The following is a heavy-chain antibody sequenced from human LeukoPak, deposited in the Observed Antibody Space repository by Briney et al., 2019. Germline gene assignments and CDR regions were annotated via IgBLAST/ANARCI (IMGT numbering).Heavy chain of an antibody. Sequence: ASVKVSCKASGYTFTAYYMHWVRQAPGQGLEWMGWINPNSGVTNYAQKFQGRVTITADESTSTAYMELSSLRSEDTAVYYCARGISSSSFDYWGQGTLVTVSS. CDR3: ARGISSSSFDY. D-gene: IGHD6-13*01. CDR2: INPNSGVT. CDR1: GYTFTAYY. V-gene: IGHV1-2*02. J-gene: IGHJ4*02.